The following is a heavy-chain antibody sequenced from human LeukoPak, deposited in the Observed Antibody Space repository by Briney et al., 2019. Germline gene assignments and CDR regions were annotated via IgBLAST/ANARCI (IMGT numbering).Heavy chain of an antibody. CDR3: ARCYYDGSGFYYYFDY. CDR2: IYSGGNT. D-gene: IGHD3-22*01. CDR1: GFSFSNYY. V-gene: IGHV3-53*01. J-gene: IGHJ4*02. Sequence: GGSLRLSCAASGFSFSNYYMSWVRQAPGKGLEWVSVIYSGGNTYYTDSVKGRFTISRDNPKNTVFLQMGSLRGEDTAVYYCARCYYDGSGFYYYFDYWGQGTLVTVSS.